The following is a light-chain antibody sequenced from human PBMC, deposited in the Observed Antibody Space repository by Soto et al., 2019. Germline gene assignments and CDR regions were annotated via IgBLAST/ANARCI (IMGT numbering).Light chain of an antibody. CDR1: QSVSNN. V-gene: IGKV3-15*01. J-gene: IGKJ4*01. CDR3: EQYNEWPLT. Sequence: EIVMTQSPATLSVSPGERATLSCRASQSVSNNLAWYQQKPGQAPRLLTYHASTGATGIRARFSGSGPGTELTLTISSVQSEDFAVYYGEQYNEWPLTFGGENKVEIK. CDR2: HAS.